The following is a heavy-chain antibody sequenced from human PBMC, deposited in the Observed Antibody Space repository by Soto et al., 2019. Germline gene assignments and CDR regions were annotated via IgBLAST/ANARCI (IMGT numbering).Heavy chain of an antibody. CDR1: GGSISIYY. Sequence: PSETLSLTFTVSGGSISIYYWSWILQPPGKGLEWIGYIYYSGRTKYNTSIKSRVTISVETSKNQLYLKLSSVTAEEKAVYYCARVWGYAFDYWGQGTLVTVSS. V-gene: IGHV4-59*01. CDR2: IYYSGRT. CDR3: ARVWGYAFDY. J-gene: IGHJ4*02. D-gene: IGHD3-16*01.